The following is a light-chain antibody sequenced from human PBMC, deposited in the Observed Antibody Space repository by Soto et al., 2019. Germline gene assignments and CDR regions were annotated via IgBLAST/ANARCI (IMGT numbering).Light chain of an antibody. J-gene: IGKJ1*01. CDR1: QSILDRSKNKYY. Sequence: DIVMTQSPDSLAVSLGERATFNCKSSQSILDRSKNKYYLAWYQQKSGQPPKLLIYCASLRESGVPDRFTGSGSGTDFTLTISSLQAEDVAGYYCQQYFTSPWTFGQGTKVEI. CDR2: CAS. CDR3: QQYFTSPWT. V-gene: IGKV4-1*01.